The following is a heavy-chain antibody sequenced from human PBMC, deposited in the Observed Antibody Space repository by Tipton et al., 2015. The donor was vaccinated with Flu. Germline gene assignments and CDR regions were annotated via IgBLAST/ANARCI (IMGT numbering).Heavy chain of an antibody. V-gene: IGHV3-48*03. CDR3: ARGGARRYYDTSAYPFDF. CDR1: EFSFSRYE. CDR2: ISASSSTI. J-gene: IGHJ4*02. D-gene: IGHD3-22*01. Sequence: SLRLSCAVSEFSFSRYEMNWVRQAPGKGLEWVSFISASSSTIYYSDSVKGRFTISRDNAKNSLFLQMNSLRAEDTAVYYCARGGARRYYDTSAYPFDFWGQGTLVTVSS.